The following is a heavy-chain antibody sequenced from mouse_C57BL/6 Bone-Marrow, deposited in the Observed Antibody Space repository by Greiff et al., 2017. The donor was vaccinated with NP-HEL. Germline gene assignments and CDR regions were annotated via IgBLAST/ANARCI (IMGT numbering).Heavy chain of an antibody. D-gene: IGHD2-4*01. V-gene: IGHV1-52*01. CDR1: GYTFTSYW. CDR3: ARRDYDGVYYFDY. Sequence: QVQLQQPGAELVRPGSSVKLSCKASGYTFTSYWMHWVKQRPIQGLEWIGNIDPSDSETHYNQKFKDKATLTVDKSSSTAYMQLSSLTSEDSAVYYCARRDYDGVYYFDYWGQGTTLTVSS. J-gene: IGHJ2*01. CDR2: IDPSDSET.